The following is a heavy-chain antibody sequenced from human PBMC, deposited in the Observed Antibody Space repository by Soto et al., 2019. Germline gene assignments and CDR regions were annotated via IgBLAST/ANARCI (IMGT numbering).Heavy chain of an antibody. D-gene: IGHD3-22*01. CDR1: GFTVNSNY. V-gene: IGHV3-53*04. J-gene: IGHJ5*02. CDR2: MYTVGST. CDR3: TTSNYYYVFKT. Sequence: EVQLVESGGGLVQPGGSLRLSCAASGFTVNSNYMSWVRQAPGRGLEWVSIMYTVGSTYYADSVKGRFTISRDDSNNTLYLQMNSLRTEDTAVYYCTTSNYYYVFKTWGQGALVAVSS.